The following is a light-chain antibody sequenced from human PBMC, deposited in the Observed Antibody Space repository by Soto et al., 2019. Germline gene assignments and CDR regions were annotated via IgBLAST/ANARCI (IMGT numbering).Light chain of an antibody. CDR3: QQCFWHWT. CDR1: QSISSC. J-gene: IGKJ1*01. V-gene: IGKV1-5*01. CDR2: DAS. Sequence: DIQMNQSPSTLFETVGDRVTMTCRASQSISSCLAWYQQRSGKAPKLLISDASTLESGVPSRFGGSGSGTEFTLFITSLQPADVATYYWQQCFWHWTCGQGTKVDI.